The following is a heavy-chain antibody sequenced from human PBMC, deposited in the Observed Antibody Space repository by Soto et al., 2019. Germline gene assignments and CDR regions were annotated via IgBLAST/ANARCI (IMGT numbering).Heavy chain of an antibody. CDR1: GGTFSSYT. J-gene: IGHJ5*02. CDR3: AIGTMTGVTGFDP. Sequence: QVQLVQSGAEVKKPGSSVKVSCKASGGTFSSYTISWVRQAPGQGLEWMGRIIPILAIANYAQKSQGRVTXTXDXSTSIASLELSRPRSADTAVYYCAIGTMTGVTGFDPGAPGTLLTFSS. CDR2: IIPILAIA. V-gene: IGHV1-69*02. D-gene: IGHD2-8*01.